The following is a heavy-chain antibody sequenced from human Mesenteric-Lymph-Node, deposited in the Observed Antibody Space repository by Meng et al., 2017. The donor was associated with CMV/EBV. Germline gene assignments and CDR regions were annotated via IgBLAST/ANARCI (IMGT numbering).Heavy chain of an antibody. CDR1: GFTFSSYA. D-gene: IGHD3-9*01. Sequence: GESLKISCAASGFTFSSYAMSWVRQAPGKGLQWVSAISGSGGTTYYADSVKGRFTISRDNSKNTLYLQMNSLRAEDTAIYYCAKKYFSGFSGSPLDCWGQGTLVTVSS. CDR2: ISGSGGTT. J-gene: IGHJ4*02. V-gene: IGHV3-23*01. CDR3: AKKYFSGFSGSPLDC.